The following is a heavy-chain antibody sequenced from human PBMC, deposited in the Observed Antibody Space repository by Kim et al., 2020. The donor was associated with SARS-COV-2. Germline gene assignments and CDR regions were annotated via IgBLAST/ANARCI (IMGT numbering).Heavy chain of an antibody. Sequence: SPSFQGQVTISADKSISTAYLQWSSLKASDTAMYYCARLVTSGYQYYFDYWGQGTLVTVSS. V-gene: IGHV5-51*01. CDR3: ARLVTSGYQYYFDY. J-gene: IGHJ4*02. D-gene: IGHD3-3*01.